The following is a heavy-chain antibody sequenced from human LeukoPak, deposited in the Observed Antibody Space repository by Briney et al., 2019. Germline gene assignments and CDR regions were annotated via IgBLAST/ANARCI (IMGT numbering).Heavy chain of an antibody. Sequence: PSETLSLTCAVYGGSFSGYYWSWIRQPPGKGLEWIGEINHSGSTNYNPSLKSRVTISVDTSKNQFSLKLSSVTAADTAVYYCARGPGVFSRGCSGYDTADDYWGQGTLVTVSS. CDR2: INHSGST. D-gene: IGHD5-12*01. CDR1: GGSFSGYY. V-gene: IGHV4-34*01. J-gene: IGHJ4*02. CDR3: ARGPGVFSRGCSGYDTADDY.